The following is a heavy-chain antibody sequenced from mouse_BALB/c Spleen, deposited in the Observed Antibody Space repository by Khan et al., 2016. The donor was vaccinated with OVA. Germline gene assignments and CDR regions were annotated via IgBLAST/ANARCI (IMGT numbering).Heavy chain of an antibody. V-gene: IGHV5-6*01. CDR2: VSTGGGYT. CDR1: GFTFSTYG. D-gene: IGHD1-1*01. Sequence: EVQLQESGGDLVKPGGSLKLSCAASGFTFSTYGMSWVRQTPDKRLEWVATVSTGGGYTYYPDSVKGRFTISSDNAKNTLYLKMSGLKSEDTAMFYCTRLAYYYDSEGFAYWGQGTLVTVSA. CDR3: TRLAYYYDSEGFAY. J-gene: IGHJ3*01.